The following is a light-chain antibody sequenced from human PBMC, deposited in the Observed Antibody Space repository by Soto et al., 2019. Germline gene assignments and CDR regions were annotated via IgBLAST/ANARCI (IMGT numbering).Light chain of an antibody. CDR1: SSNIGSNS. CDR3: AAWDDSLNGGVV. Sequence: QSALTQPPSAPGTPGQRVTITCSGSSSNIGSNSVDWYQQFPGAAPKLLIHTNNQRPSGVPDRFSGSKSGTSASLAISGLQSEDEADYYCAAWDDSLNGGVVFGGGTKLTVL. V-gene: IGLV1-44*01. CDR2: TNN. J-gene: IGLJ2*01.